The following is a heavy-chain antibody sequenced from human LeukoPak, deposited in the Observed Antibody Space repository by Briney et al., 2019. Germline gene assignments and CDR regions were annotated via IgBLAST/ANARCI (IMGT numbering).Heavy chain of an antibody. CDR1: GYTLTELS. J-gene: IGHJ4*02. D-gene: IGHD3-3*01. CDR2: FDPGDGET. Sequence: ASVKVSCKVSGYTLTELSMHWVRQAPGKGLEWMGGFDPGDGETIYAQKFQGRVTMTEDTSTDTAYMELSSLRSEDTAVYYCATVHYDFWSGYSMYYFDYWGQGTLVTVSS. CDR3: ATVHYDFWSGYSMYYFDY. V-gene: IGHV1-24*01.